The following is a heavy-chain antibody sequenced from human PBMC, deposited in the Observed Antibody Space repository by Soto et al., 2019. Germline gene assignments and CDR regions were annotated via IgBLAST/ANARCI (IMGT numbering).Heavy chain of an antibody. D-gene: IGHD5-12*01. Sequence: VKVSCKASGYTFTSYGISWVRQAPGQGLEWMGRIIPNLGIANYAQKFQGRVTITADKSTSTAYMELSSLRSEDTAVYYCARTSGYHEAFDIWGQGTMVTVSS. CDR2: IIPNLGIA. V-gene: IGHV1-69*10. CDR1: GYTFTSYG. J-gene: IGHJ3*02. CDR3: ARTSGYHEAFDI.